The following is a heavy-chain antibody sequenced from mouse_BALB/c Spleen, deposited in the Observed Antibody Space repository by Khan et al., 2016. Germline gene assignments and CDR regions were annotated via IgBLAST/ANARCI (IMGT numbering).Heavy chain of an antibody. J-gene: IGHJ4*01. CDR2: ISSGGSYT. CDR1: GFTFSNYG. V-gene: IGHV5-6*01. D-gene: IGHD1-1*01. CDR3: ARGVYYGSSYKYAMDY. Sequence: EVELVESGGDLVKPGGSLKLSCAASGFTFSNYGMSWVRQTPDKRLEWVATISSGGSYTYYPDSVKGRFTISRDNAKNTLYLQMSSLKYEDTAMFYCARGVYYGSSYKYAMDYWGQGTSVTVSS.